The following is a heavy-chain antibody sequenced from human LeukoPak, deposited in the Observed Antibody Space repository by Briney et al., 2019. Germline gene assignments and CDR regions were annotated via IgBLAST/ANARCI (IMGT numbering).Heavy chain of an antibody. J-gene: IGHJ4*02. CDR1: GFTVTSNY. Sequence: GGSLRLSCAASGFTVTSNYMTWVRQAPGKGLEWVSVISSGGNTYYADSVKGRFTIFRDNSKNTVYLQMNGLRAEDTAVYYCAREVRGYYFDYWGQGTLVTASS. CDR3: AREVRGYYFDY. D-gene: IGHD5-12*01. CDR2: ISSGGNT. V-gene: IGHV3-53*01.